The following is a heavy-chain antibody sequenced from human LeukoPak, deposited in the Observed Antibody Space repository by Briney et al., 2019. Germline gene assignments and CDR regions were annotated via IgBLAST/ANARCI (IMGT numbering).Heavy chain of an antibody. Sequence: SETLSLTCAVSGGSISSSNWWSWVRQPPGKGLEWFGEIYHSGSTNYNPSLKSRVTISVDKSKNQFSLKLSSVTAADTAVYYWASWSHGSYSYYFDYWGQGTLVTVSS. J-gene: IGHJ4*02. V-gene: IGHV4-4*02. D-gene: IGHD1-26*01. CDR2: IYHSGST. CDR1: GGSISSSNW. CDR3: ASWSHGSYSYYFDY.